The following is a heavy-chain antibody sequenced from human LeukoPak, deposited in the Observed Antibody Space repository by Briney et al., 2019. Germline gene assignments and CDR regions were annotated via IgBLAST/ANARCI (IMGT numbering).Heavy chain of an antibody. Sequence: GASVKVSCKVSGYTLTELSMHWVRQAPGKGLEWMGGFDPEDGETIYAQKFQGRVTMTEDTSTDTAYMELSSLRSEDTAVYYCATPAVHYYDSSWAGWFDPWGQGTLVTVSS. CDR1: GYTLTELS. CDR2: FDPEDGET. D-gene: IGHD3-22*01. V-gene: IGHV1-24*01. J-gene: IGHJ5*02. CDR3: ATPAVHYYDSSWAGWFDP.